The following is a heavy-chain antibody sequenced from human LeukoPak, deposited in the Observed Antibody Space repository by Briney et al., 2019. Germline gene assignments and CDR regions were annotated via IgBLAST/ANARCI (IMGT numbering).Heavy chain of an antibody. CDR3: ARGVVNYYYYYMDV. V-gene: IGHV1-69*05. J-gene: IGHJ6*03. CDR2: IIPIFGTA. CDR1: GGTFSSYA. D-gene: IGHD2/OR15-2a*01. Sequence: ASVKVSCKASGGTFSSYAISWVRQAPGQGLEWMGGIIPIFGTANYAQKFQGRVTITTDESTSTAYMELSRLRSEDTAVYYCARGVVNYYYYYMDVWGKGTTVTVSS.